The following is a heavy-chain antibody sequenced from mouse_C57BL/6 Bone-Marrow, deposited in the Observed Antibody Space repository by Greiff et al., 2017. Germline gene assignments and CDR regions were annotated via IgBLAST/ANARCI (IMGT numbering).Heavy chain of an antibody. D-gene: IGHD1-1*01. J-gene: IGHJ3*01. CDR1: GYSFTGYF. V-gene: IGHV1-20*01. CDR3: ARSGGSRGGAWFAY. CDR2: INPYNGDT. Sequence: EVKLVESGPELVKPGDSVKISCKASGYSFTGYFMNWVMQSHGKSLEWIGRINPYNGDTFYNQKFKGKATLTVDKSSSTAHMELRSLTSEDSAVYYCARSGGSRGGAWFAYWGQGTLVTVSA.